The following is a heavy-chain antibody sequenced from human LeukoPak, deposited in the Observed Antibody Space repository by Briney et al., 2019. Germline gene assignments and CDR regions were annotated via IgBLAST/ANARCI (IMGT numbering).Heavy chain of an antibody. D-gene: IGHD3-16*01. V-gene: IGHV1-2*06. CDR1: GYTFTGYY. Sequence: ASVKVSCKASGYTFTGYYMHWVRQAPGQGLEWMGRINPNSGGTNYAQKFQGRVTMTRDTSISAAYMELSRLRSDDTAVYYCARLGGGDSRYNDYWGQGTLVTVSS. J-gene: IGHJ4*02. CDR3: ARLGGGDSRYNDY. CDR2: INPNSGGT.